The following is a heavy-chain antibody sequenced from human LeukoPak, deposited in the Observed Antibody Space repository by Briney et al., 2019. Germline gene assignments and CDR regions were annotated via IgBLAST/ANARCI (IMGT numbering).Heavy chain of an antibody. D-gene: IGHD3-16*01. Sequence: GGSLRLSCAASGFTFDDYAMHWVRQAPGKGLEWVSVIYSGGSTYYADSVKGRFTISRDNSKNTLYLQMNSLRAEDTAVYYCTTDLPTFMPQVDYWGQGTLVTVSS. V-gene: IGHV3-53*01. CDR3: TTDLPTFMPQVDY. CDR1: GFTFDDYA. CDR2: IYSGGST. J-gene: IGHJ4*02.